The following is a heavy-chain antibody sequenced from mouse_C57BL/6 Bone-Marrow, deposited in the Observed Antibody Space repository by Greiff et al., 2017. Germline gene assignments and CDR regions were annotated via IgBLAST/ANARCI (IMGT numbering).Heavy chain of an antibody. J-gene: IGHJ1*03. V-gene: IGHV1-64*01. D-gene: IGHD2-4*01. CDR3: ANDYDGVWYFDV. CDR2: IHPNSGST. Sequence: VQLQQPGAELVKPGASVKLSCKASGYTFTSYWMHWVKQRPGQGLEWIGMIHPNSGSTNYNEKFKSKATLTVDKSSSTAYMQLSSLTSEDSAVYYCANDYDGVWYFDVWGTGTTVTGSS. CDR1: GYTFTSYW.